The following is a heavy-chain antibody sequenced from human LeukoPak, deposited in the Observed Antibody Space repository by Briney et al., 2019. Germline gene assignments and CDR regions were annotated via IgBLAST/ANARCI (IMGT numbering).Heavy chain of an antibody. V-gene: IGHV3-33*01. J-gene: IGHJ4*02. CDR2: IWYDGSNK. CDR3: ARDHRGGVHDY. CDR1: GFTFSSYG. Sequence: GGSLRLSCAASGFTFSSYGMHWVRQAPGKGLEWVAVIWYDGSNKYYADSVKGRFTISRDNSKNTLYLQMNSLRAEDTAVYYCARDHRGGVHDYWGQGTLVTVSS. D-gene: IGHD3-16*01.